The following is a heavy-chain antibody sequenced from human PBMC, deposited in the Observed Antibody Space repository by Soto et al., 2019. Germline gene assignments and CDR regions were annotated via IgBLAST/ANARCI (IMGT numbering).Heavy chain of an antibody. V-gene: IGHV3-30-3*01. CDR1: GFTFSSYA. Sequence: QVQLVESGGGVVQPGRSLRLACAASGFTFSSYAMHWVRQAPGKGLEWVAVISYDGSNKYYADSVKGRFTISRDNSKNTLDLQMNSLRAEDTAVYYCARSDSESYPTAGGYFDYWGQGTLVTVSS. J-gene: IGHJ4*02. D-gene: IGHD1-26*01. CDR2: ISYDGSNK. CDR3: ARSDSESYPTAGGYFDY.